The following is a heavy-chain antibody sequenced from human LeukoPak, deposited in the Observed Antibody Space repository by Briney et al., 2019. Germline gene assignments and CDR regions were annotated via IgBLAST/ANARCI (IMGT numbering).Heavy chain of an antibody. D-gene: IGHD3/OR15-3a*01. V-gene: IGHV1-58*02. CDR2: IAVGRGNT. CDR3: ATNSDFWTGYYYYYMDV. CDR1: GFTFTSST. Sequence: SVKVSCKAPGFTFTSSTMQWVRQARGQRLEWIGWIAVGRGNTNYAQQFQERVTITRDMSTSTAYMELSSLRSEDTAVYYCATNSDFWTGYYYYYMDVWGKGTTVTVSS. J-gene: IGHJ6*03.